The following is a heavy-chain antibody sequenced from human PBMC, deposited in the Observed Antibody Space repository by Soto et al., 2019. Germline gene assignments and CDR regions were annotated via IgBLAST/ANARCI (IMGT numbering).Heavy chain of an antibody. CDR1: GYTFTSYD. D-gene: IGHD3-10*01. V-gene: IGHV1-8*01. CDR3: ARDCYYGSGSPVDH. CDR2: MNPNSGNT. Sequence: QVQLVQSGAEVKKPGASVKVSCKASGYTFTSYDINWVRQATGQGLEWMGWMNPNSGNTGYAQKFQGRVTMTRNTSMSTACRELSSLRSEDTAVYYCARDCYYGSGSPVDHWGEGTMVAVSS. J-gene: IGHJ5*02.